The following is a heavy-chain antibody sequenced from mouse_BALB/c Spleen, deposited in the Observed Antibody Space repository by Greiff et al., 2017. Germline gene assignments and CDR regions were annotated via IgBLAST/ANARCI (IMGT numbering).Heavy chain of an antibody. Sequence: EVQVVESGGGLVKPGGSLKLSCAASGFTFSSYTMSWVRQTPEKRLEWVATISSGGSYTYYPDSVKGRFTISRDNAKNTLYLQMSSLKSEDTAMYYCTRDGGAYAMDYWGQGTSVTVSS. CDR3: TRDGGAYAMDY. V-gene: IGHV5-6-4*01. J-gene: IGHJ4*01. CDR2: ISSGGSYT. CDR1: GFTFSSYT.